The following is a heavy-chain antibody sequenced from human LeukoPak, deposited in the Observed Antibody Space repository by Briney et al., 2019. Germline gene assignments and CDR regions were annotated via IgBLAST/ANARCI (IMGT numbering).Heavy chain of an antibody. CDR3: AKDRSGSYYNVGWFDP. J-gene: IGHJ5*02. CDR1: GFTFSDSY. CDR2: ISGSSDNT. D-gene: IGHD3-10*01. Sequence: GSLRLSCAASGFTFSDSYMSWIRQAPGKGLEWVSYISGSSDNTNYADSVKGRFTISRDNSKNTLYLQMNSLRAEDTAVYYCAKDRSGSYYNVGWFDPWGQGTLVTVSS. V-gene: IGHV3-11*05.